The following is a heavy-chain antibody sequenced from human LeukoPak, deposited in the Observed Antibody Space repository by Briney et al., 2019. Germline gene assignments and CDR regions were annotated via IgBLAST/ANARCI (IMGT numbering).Heavy chain of an antibody. D-gene: IGHD1-1*01. J-gene: IGHJ4*02. CDR1: GFTFSDYD. CDR3: ARVAKERVGGVYYFDY. Sequence: AGGSLRLSCAASGFTFSDYDMHWVRQSTGKGLECVSAIGTAGDTYYTGSVKGRFTISRENAKNSLYLQMNSLRAGDTAVYYCARVAKERVGGVYYFDYWGQGTLVTVSS. CDR2: IGTAGDT. V-gene: IGHV3-13*01.